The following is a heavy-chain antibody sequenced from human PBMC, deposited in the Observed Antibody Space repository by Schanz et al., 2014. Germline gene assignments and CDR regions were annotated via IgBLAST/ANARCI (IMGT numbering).Heavy chain of an antibody. V-gene: IGHV3-33*01. CDR1: GFTFSSYG. CDR3: ARDGGRDGYNLAFDV. J-gene: IGHJ3*01. D-gene: IGHD5-12*01. Sequence: QVQLVESGGGLVRPGGSLRLSCAASGFTFSSYGMHWVRQAPGKGLEWVAVIWYDGSNKYYADSVKGRFTISRDNSKNTLYLQMNSLRAEDTAVYFCARDGGRDGYNLAFDVWGQGTLVTVSS. CDR2: IWYDGSNK.